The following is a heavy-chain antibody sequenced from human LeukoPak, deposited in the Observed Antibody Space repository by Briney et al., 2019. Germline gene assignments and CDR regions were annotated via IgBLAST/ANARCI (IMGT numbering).Heavy chain of an antibody. CDR1: GGTFSSYA. D-gene: IGHD3-9*01. Sequence: GASVKVSCKASGGTFSSYAISWVRQAPGQGLEWMGGIIPIFGTANYAQKFQGRVTITADESTSTAYMELSSLRSEDTAVYYCARAHLVLRYFDWLSYWGQGTLVTVSS. CDR3: ARAHLVLRYFDWLSY. CDR2: IIPIFGTA. V-gene: IGHV1-69*01. J-gene: IGHJ4*02.